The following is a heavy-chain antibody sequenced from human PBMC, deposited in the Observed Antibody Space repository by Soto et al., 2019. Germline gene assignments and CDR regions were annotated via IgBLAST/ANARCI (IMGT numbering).Heavy chain of an antibody. J-gene: IGHJ6*02. CDR3: ARIPMSLWFCELLPKCSPYCCTGMAV. Sequence: RRISKKKGKGLEWIGEINHSGSTNYNPSLKSRVTISVDTSKNQFSLKLSSVTAADTAVYYCARIPMSLWFCELLPKCSPYCCTGMAVRGHRTTVPV. D-gene: IGHD3-10*01. V-gene: IGHV4-34*01. CDR2: INHSGST.